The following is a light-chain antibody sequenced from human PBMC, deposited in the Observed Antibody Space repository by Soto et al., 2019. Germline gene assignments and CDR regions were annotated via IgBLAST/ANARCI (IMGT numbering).Light chain of an antibody. V-gene: IGKV2D-29*01. CDR2: EVF. Sequence: DVVMTQTPLSLSVTPGQPASISCKSSQSLLHTDGKTYLYWYLQKPGHPPQLLIYEVFNRFSRVPDRFSGSGSGTDFTLKISRVEAEDVGTYYCMQTIQPLLTFGGGTKVEI. CDR1: QSLLHTDGKTY. J-gene: IGKJ4*01. CDR3: MQTIQPLLT.